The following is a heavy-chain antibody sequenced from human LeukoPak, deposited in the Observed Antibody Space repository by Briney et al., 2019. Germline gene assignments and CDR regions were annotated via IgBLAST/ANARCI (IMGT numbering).Heavy chain of an antibody. CDR3: ARAPPRPDYYDSSGYYSPDYYFDY. D-gene: IGHD3-22*01. CDR2: ISSSSSYI. J-gene: IGHJ4*02. V-gene: IGHV3-21*01. CDR1: GFTFSSYS. Sequence: GGSLRLFCAASGFTFSSYSMNWVRQAPGKGLEWVSSISSSSSYIYYADSVKGRFTISRDNAKNSLYLQMNSLRAEDTAAYYCARAPPRPDYYDSSGYYSPDYYFDYWGQGTLVTVSS.